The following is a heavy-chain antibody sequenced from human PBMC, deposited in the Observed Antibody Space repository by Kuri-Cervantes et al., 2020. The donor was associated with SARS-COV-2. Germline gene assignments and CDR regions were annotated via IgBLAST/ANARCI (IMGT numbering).Heavy chain of an antibody. CDR3: ARGMVRGLIQSYYYGMDV. V-gene: IGHV1-2*04. D-gene: IGHD3-10*01. J-gene: IGHJ6*02. CDR1: GYALTDYY. Sequence: ASVKVSCKASGYALTDYYIHWVRQAPGQGLEWMGWLNPSTGGTNYAQKFQGWVTMTRDTSLTTAYMELTRLTSDDSAVYYCARGMVRGLIQSYYYGMDVWGQGTTVTVSS. CDR2: LNPSTGGT.